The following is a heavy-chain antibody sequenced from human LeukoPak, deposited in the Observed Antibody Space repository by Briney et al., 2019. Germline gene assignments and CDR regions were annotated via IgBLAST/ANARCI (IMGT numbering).Heavy chain of an antibody. D-gene: IGHD6-13*01. Sequence: GRSLSLFCAPSGLTLSIYDIHWVRHAPGKGLEWVALISYEGSDKFYADSVEGRFTLSRDNHKNTLYANVHRLRPEDTAVYYCARGSYSSSWRTFDYGGQGPLVSVSS. CDR3: ARGSYSSSWRTFDY. CDR1: GLTLSIYD. J-gene: IGHJ4*02. CDR2: ISYEGSDK. V-gene: IGHV3-30*04.